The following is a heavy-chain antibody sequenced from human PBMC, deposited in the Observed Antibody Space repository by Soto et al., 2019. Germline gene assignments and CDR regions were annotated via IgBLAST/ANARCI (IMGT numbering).Heavy chain of an antibody. Sequence: EVQVVESGGGLVKPGGSLRLSCVASGFTLSDAWMHWVRQAPGKGLQWVGRIKRRADGGTTDYAAPVKGRFIISRDDSTNTLFLHMSSLIRDERAVYFCSTDQVAQWGQGTLVTVSP. V-gene: IGHV3-15*07. J-gene: IGHJ4*02. CDR1: GFTLSDAW. CDR3: STDQVAQ. CDR2: IKRRADGGTT.